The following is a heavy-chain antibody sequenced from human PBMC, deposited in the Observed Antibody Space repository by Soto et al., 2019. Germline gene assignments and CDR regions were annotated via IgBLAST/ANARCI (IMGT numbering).Heavy chain of an antibody. V-gene: IGHV4-61*01. J-gene: IGHJ5*02. D-gene: IGHD2-15*01. CDR1: GGSVSSGNYY. CDR2: IYYSGST. Sequence: PSETLSLTCTVSGGSVSSGNYYWSWIRQPPGKGLEWIGNIYYSGSTIYNPSLKSRVTISVDTSKSQFSLKLTSVTAADTAVYYCAREQRSIVSPWFDPWGQGTLVTVSS. CDR3: AREQRSIVSPWFDP.